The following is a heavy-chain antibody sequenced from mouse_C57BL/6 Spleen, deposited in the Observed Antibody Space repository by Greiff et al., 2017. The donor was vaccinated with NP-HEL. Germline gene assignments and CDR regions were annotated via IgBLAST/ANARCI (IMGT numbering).Heavy chain of an antibody. CDR2: IYPGSGST. CDR3: ARSPQTAQDAMDY. D-gene: IGHD3-2*02. J-gene: IGHJ4*01. Sequence: QVQLQQPGAELVKPGASVKMSCKASGYTFTSYWITWVKQRPGQGLEWIGDIYPGSGSTNYNEKFKSKATLTVDTSSSTAYMQLSSLTSEDSAVYYCARSPQTAQDAMDYWGQGTSVTVSS. V-gene: IGHV1-55*01. CDR1: GYTFTSYW.